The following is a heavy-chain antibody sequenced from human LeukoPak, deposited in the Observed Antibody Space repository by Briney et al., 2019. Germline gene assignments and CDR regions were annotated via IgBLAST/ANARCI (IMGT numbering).Heavy chain of an antibody. CDR3: VQGGYDYPADY. CDR1: GFTLSGYE. CDR2: INSPGHTM. D-gene: IGHD5-12*01. Sequence: GGSLRLSCAASGFTLSGYEMSWVRQAPGKGLEWVSFINSPGHTMYYSDSVKGRFTISRDIAKSSLYLQMNSLTAEDTAIYYCVQGGYDYPADYWGRGTLVTVSS. V-gene: IGHV3-48*03. J-gene: IGHJ4*02.